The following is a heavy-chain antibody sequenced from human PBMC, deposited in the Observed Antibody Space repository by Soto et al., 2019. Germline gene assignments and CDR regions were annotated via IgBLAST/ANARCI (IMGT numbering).Heavy chain of an antibody. CDR3: ASGFDASSGYYPYYYYRMEV. J-gene: IGHJ6*02. Sequence: QVQLVESGGGVVQPGSSLRLSCAASGFTFSSYAMHLVRQAPGKGLEWVAVISYDGSNKYYADSVKGRFTISRDNSKNSLYLQMNSLRAEDTAVYYCASGFDASSGYYPYYYYRMEVWGQGTTVTVSS. D-gene: IGHD3-22*01. CDR2: ISYDGSNK. CDR1: GFTFSSYA. V-gene: IGHV3-30-3*01.